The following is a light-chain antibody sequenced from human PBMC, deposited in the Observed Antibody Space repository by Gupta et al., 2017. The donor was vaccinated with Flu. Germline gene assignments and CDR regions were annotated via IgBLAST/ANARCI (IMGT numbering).Light chain of an antibody. CDR2: TAS. Sequence: DIQMTQSPSSLSASVGDRVTITCRASEYINNHLNWYQQKPGKAPQLLMYTASSLQSGVPSRFSGSGSGTDFTLTISSLQTEDFATYFCQQSYSTPRTFGQGTKVEIK. CDR1: EYINNH. CDR3: QQSYSTPRT. V-gene: IGKV1-39*01. J-gene: IGKJ1*01.